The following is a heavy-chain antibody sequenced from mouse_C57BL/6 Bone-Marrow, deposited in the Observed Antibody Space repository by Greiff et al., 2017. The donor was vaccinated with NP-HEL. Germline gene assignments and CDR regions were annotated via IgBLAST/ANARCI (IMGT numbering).Heavy chain of an antibody. V-gene: IGHV1-55*01. CDR3: ARLAGSLDY. J-gene: IGHJ2*01. CDR2: IYPGSGST. Sequence: VQLQQPGAELVKPGASVKMSCKASGYTFTSYWITWVKQRPGQGLEWIGDIYPGSGSTYYHEKFKSKSTLTVDTSSSTGYMQLSSLTSEDSAVYYCARLAGSLDYWGQGTTLTVSS. CDR1: GYTFTSYW.